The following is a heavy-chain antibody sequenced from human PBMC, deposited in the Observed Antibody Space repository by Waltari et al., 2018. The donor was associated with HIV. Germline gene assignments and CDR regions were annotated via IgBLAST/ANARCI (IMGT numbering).Heavy chain of an antibody. CDR1: GFTFSSYS. CDR3: ARGVGVSRAGTCDY. V-gene: IGHV3-21*01. Sequence: EVQLVESGGGLVTPGGSLRLSCAASGFTFSSYSMNWVRQAPGKGLEWVSSISSSSSYIYYADSVKGRFTISRDNAKNSLYLQMNSLRAEDTAVYYCARGVGVSRAGTCDYWGQGTLVTVSS. J-gene: IGHJ4*02. CDR2: ISSSSSYI. D-gene: IGHD3-3*01.